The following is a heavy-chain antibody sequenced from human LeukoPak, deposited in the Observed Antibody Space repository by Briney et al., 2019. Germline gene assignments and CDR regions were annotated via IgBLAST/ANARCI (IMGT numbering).Heavy chain of an antibody. V-gene: IGHV4-59*12. D-gene: IGHD3-10*01. CDR2: IYYSGST. J-gene: IGHJ4*02. CDR1: GASISPNY. CDR3: TRGHYGPGIGTYPN. Sequence: SETLSLTCTVSGASISPNYWSWFRQPPGKGLEWIGYIYYSGSTSYNPSLKSRVTISLDTSKNQFSLKLSSVTAADTAVYYCTRGHYGPGIGTYPNWGQGTLVTVSA.